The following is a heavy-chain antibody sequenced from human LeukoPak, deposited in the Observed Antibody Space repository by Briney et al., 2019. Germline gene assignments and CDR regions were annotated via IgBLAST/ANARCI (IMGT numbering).Heavy chain of an antibody. CDR2: ISYDGSNK. CDR1: GFTFSSYA. D-gene: IGHD2-2*02. Sequence: PGGSLRLSCAASGFTFSSYAMHWVRQAPGKGLEWVAVISYDGSNKYYADSVKGRFTTSRDNSKNTLYLQMNSLRAEDTAVYYCARELPYCSSTSCYKGWFDYWGQGTLVTVSS. J-gene: IGHJ4*02. CDR3: ARELPYCSSTSCYKGWFDY. V-gene: IGHV3-30*04.